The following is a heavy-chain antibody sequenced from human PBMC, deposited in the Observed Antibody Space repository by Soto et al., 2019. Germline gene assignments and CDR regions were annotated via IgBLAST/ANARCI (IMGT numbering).Heavy chain of an antibody. CDR3: ARESEYSSSY. CDR2: ISSSSSYI. CDR1: GFTFSSYS. Sequence: EVQLVESGGGLVKPGGSLRLSCAASGFTFSSYSMNWVRQAPGKGLEWVSSISSSSSYIYYADSVKGRFTISRDNAKNSLYLQINSLRAEDTAVYYCARESEYSSSYWGQGTLVTVSS. J-gene: IGHJ4*02. D-gene: IGHD6-6*01. V-gene: IGHV3-21*01.